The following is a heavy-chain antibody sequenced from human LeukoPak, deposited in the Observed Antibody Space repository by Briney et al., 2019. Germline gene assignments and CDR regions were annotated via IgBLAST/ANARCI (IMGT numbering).Heavy chain of an antibody. D-gene: IGHD3-22*01. CDR2: ISWKSGSI. CDR1: GFTFDDYA. CDR3: AKGSNYYDSSGYSNYFDY. J-gene: IGHJ4*02. Sequence: PGRSLRLSCAASGFTFDDYAMHWVRQAPGKGLEWVSGISWKSGSIGYADSVKGRFTISRDNAKNSLYLQMNSLRAEDMALYYCAKGSNYYDSSGYSNYFDYWGQGTLVTVSS. V-gene: IGHV3-9*03.